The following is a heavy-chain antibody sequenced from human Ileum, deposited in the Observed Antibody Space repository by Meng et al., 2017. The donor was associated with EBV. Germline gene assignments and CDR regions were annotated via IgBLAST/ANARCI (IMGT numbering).Heavy chain of an antibody. D-gene: IGHD1-26*01. Sequence: LSDAGPGWVKPAETLSSTCASSGGSLSGGADTWGGICQLAVKGREWIGNCYYRGCAYYSSSLKCRVTISVDTSKSKFSLKLGSVTAAETAVYYCVRWYSGSNRRYFDYWGQGTLVTVFS. CDR1: GGSLSGGADT. CDR3: VRWYSGSNRRYFDY. CDR2: CYYRGCA. J-gene: IGHJ4*02. V-gene: IGHV4-39*01.